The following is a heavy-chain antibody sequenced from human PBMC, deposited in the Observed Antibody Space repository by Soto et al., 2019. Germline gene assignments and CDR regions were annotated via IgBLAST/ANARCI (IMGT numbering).Heavy chain of an antibody. V-gene: IGHV3-49*04. D-gene: IGHD6-13*01. CDR3: TRDIAAAGGGSDAFDI. CDR2: IRSKAYGGTT. Sequence: GESLKISCTASGFTFGDYAMSWVRQAPGKGLEWVGFIRSKAYGGTTEYAASVKGRFTISRDDSKSIAYLQMNSLKTEDAAVYYCTRDIAAAGGGSDAFDIWGQGTMVTVSS. CDR1: GFTFGDYA. J-gene: IGHJ3*02.